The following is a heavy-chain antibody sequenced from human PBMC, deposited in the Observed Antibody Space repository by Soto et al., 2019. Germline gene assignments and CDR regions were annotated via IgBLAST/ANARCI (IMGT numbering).Heavy chain of an antibody. CDR1: GGSISSYY. CDR2: IYTSGSP. V-gene: IGHV4-4*07. CDR3: ARGLDV. Sequence: QVQLQESGPGLVKPSETLSLTCTVSGGSISSYYWSWIGQPAGKGLEGSGRIYTSGSPNYNPSLKRRGTMSVDTSKNQFSLKLRSVTAADTDVYYCARGLDVWGPGTLVTLSS. D-gene: IGHD2-2*03. J-gene: IGHJ4*02.